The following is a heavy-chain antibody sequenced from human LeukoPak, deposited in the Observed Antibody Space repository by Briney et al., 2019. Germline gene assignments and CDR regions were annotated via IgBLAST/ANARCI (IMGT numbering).Heavy chain of an antibody. Sequence: GASVKVSCKASGYTFTSYYMHWVRQALGQGLEWMGIINPSGGSTSYAQKFQGRVTMTRDTSTSTVYMELSSLRSEDTAVYYCARGRSITMIVVVPFDYWGQGTLVTVSS. V-gene: IGHV1-46*01. CDR1: GYTFTSYY. D-gene: IGHD3-22*01. CDR3: ARGRSITMIVVVPFDY. CDR2: INPSGGST. J-gene: IGHJ4*02.